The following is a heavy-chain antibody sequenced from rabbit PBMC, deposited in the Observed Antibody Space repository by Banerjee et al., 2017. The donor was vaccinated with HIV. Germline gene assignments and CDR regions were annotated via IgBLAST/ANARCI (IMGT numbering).Heavy chain of an antibody. CDR1: GFSFSNYYM. V-gene: IGHV1S45*01. D-gene: IGHD4-1*01. CDR3: ARDLAGVIGWNFNL. J-gene: IGHJ4*01. Sequence: QEQLEESGGDLVKPEGSLTLTCTASGFSFSNYYMSWVRQAPGKGLEWIACINSNTGNTVYASWAKGPFTISKTSSTTVTLQMTSLTAADTATYFCARDLAGVIGWNFNLWGPGTSSPS. CDR2: INSNTGNT.